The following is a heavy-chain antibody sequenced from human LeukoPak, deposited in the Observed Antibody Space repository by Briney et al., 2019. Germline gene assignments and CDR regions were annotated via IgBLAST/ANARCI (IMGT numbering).Heavy chain of an antibody. D-gene: IGHD3-10*01. CDR1: GYTFTSYD. CDR2: MNPNSGNT. V-gene: IGHV1-8*01. CDR3: ATSAYFGASPPTVGMDV. Sequence: ASVKVSCKASGYTFTSYDINWVRQDTGQGLEWMGWMNPNSGNTGYAQKFQGRVTTTRNTSISTAYMELSSLRSEDTAVYYCATSAYFGASPPTVGMDVWGQGTTVTVSS. J-gene: IGHJ6*02.